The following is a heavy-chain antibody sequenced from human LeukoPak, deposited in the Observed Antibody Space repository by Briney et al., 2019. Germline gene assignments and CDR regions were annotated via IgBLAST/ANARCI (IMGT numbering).Heavy chain of an antibody. D-gene: IGHD3-3*01. CDR2: IIPTFGTA. CDR3: ASGYDFWSGYYDYYYYGMDV. J-gene: IGHJ6*02. Sequence: SVNVSCKASGGTFSSYAISWVRQTPGQGLEWMGGIIPTFGTANYAQKFQGRVTITADESTSTAYMELSSLRSEDTAVYYCASGYDFWSGYYDYYYYGMDVWGQGTTVTVSS. V-gene: IGHV1-69*13. CDR1: GGTFSSYA.